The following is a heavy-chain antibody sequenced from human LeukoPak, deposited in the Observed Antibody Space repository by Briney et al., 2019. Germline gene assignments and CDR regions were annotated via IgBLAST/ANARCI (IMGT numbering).Heavy chain of an antibody. D-gene: IGHD4-23*01. CDR2: ISGSGGST. V-gene: IGHV3-23*01. J-gene: IGHJ4*02. CDR3: AKAVPKWAYGGNFGQPIWDY. CDR1: GFTFSSYA. Sequence: GGSLRLSCAASGFTFSSYAMSWVRQAPGNGLEWVSAISGSGGSTYYADSVKGRFTISRDNSKNTLYLQMNSLRAEDTAVYYCAKAVPKWAYGGNFGQPIWDYWGQGTLVTVSS.